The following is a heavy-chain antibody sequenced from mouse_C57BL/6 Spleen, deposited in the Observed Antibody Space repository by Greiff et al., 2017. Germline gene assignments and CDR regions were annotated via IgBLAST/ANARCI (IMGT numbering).Heavy chain of an antibody. D-gene: IGHD1-1*01. CDR2: INPYNGDT. J-gene: IGHJ1*03. CDR3: ARTTVVATGYFDV. CDR1: GYSFTGYF. Sequence: EVQLQQSGPELVKPGDSVKISCKASGYSFTGYFMNWVMQSHGKSLEWIGRINPYNGDTFYNQKFKGKATLTVDKSSSTAHMELRSLTSEDSAVYYCARTTVVATGYFDVWGTGTTVTVSS. V-gene: IGHV1-20*01.